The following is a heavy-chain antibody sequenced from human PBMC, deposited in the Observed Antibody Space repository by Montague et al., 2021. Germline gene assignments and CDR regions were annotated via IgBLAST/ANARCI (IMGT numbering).Heavy chain of an antibody. CDR3: ARLGLGGYDILTGYYQSGMDV. V-gene: IGHV4-59*08. Sequence: STNYNPSLKSRVTISVDTSKKQFSLKLSSVTAADTAVYYCARLGLGGYDILTGYYQSGMDVWGQGTTVTVSS. D-gene: IGHD3-9*01. J-gene: IGHJ6*02. CDR2: ST.